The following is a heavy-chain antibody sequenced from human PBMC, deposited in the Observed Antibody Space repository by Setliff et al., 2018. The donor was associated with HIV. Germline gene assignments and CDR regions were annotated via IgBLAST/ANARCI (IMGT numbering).Heavy chain of an antibody. J-gene: IGHJ6*02. V-gene: IGHV3-7*01. CDR1: GFTFSSYW. CDR3: ARGVRDSSGWRPLYAMDV. D-gene: IGHD6-19*01. CDR2: IKQDGSEK. Sequence: GGSLRLSCAGSGFTFSSYWMSWVRQAPGKGLEWVANIKQDGSEKYYVESVKGRFTISRDNANNSLYLQVNSLRVEDTALYYCARGVRDSSGWRPLYAMDVWGQGTTVTVSS.